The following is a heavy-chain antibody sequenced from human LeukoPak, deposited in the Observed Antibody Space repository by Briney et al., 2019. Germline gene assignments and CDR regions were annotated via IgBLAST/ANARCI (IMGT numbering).Heavy chain of an antibody. Sequence: GASAKVSGKASGYTFASYDINWVRQATGQGLEWMGWMNPNSGNTGYAQKFQGGVTMTRNTSISTAYMELSSLRSEDTAVYYCARAAVARRPLGYWGQGTLVTVSS. D-gene: IGHD6-19*01. CDR2: MNPNSGNT. V-gene: IGHV1-8*01. CDR1: GYTFASYD. J-gene: IGHJ4*02. CDR3: ARAAVARRPLGY.